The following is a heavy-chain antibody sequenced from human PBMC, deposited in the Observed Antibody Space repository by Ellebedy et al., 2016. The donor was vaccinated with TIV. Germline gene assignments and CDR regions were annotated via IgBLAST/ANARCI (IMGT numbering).Heavy chain of an antibody. J-gene: IGHJ5*02. CDR2: ISGSGGST. D-gene: IGHD6-19*01. CDR1: GFTFSSYA. V-gene: IGHV3-23*01. CDR3: AKGRGTVAGTLGDWFDP. Sequence: PGGSLRLSCAASGFTFSSYAMSWVRQAPGKGLGWVSAISGSGGSTYYAASVKGRFTISRDNSTNTLYLQMNSVRAEDTAVYYCAKGRGTVAGTLGDWFDPWGQGTLVTVSS.